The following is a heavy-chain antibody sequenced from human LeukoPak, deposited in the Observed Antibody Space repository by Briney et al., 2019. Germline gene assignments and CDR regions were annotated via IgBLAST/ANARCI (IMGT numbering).Heavy chain of an antibody. V-gene: IGHV4-30-4*08. CDR2: IYYSGST. CDR3: ARYCSSTSCYDY. D-gene: IGHD2-2*01. Sequence: SQTLSLTCTVSGGSISSGDYYWSWIRQPPGNGLEWIGYIYYSGSTYYNPSLKSRVTISVDTSKNQFSLKLSSVTAADTAVYYCARYCSSTSCYDYWGQGTLVTVSS. J-gene: IGHJ4*02. CDR1: GGSISSGDYY.